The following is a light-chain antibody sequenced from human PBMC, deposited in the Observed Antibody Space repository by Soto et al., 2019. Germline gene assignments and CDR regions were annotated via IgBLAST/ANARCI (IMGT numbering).Light chain of an antibody. CDR2: ADS. CDR3: QVWDYDTDHFV. J-gene: IGLJ1*01. CDR1: NIGNKS. V-gene: IGLV3-21*02. Sequence: SYELTQAPSVSVAPGQTARIGCGGDNIGNKSVHWYQQRPGQAPVLVVYADSDRPSGIPERFSGSNPGNTATLTISRVEAGDEADYYCQVWDYDTDHFVFGPGTKVTVL.